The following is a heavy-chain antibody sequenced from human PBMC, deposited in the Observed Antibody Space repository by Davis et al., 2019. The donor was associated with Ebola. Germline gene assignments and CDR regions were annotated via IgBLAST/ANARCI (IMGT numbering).Heavy chain of an antibody. CDR3: AKSANSKYSRSADYYHGMDV. CDR1: GLNFNHYA. J-gene: IGHJ6*02. Sequence: GGSLRLSCTGPGLNFNHYAMSWVRQAPGKGLEWVSGVSGDGGSTDYAQSVRGRFAVSRDNSKNTLYLQMNSLRDEDTAMYYCAKSANSKYSRSADYYHGMDVWGQGTAVTVAS. D-gene: IGHD6-6*01. V-gene: IGHV3-23*01. CDR2: VSGDGGST.